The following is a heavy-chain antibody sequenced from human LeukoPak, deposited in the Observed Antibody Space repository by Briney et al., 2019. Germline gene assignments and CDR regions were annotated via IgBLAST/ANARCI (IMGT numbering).Heavy chain of an antibody. D-gene: IGHD2-21*01. CDR3: ASARLHTEDFSYYYDMDV. V-gene: IGHV5-10-1*01. J-gene: IGHJ6*03. Sequence: GESLMISCKGSGYSITSYWIRWVRQMPGKVLEWMGRIDPSDSKTNYSPSFQGHVTISADKSISTAYLQWSSLKASDTAMYYCASARLHTEDFSYYYDMDVWGKGTTVTVSS. CDR1: GYSITSYW. CDR2: IDPSDSKT.